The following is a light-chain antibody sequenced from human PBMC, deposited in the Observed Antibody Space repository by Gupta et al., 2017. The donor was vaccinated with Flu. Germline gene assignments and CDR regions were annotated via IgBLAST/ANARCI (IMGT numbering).Light chain of an antibody. CDR2: ENR. Sequence: QSVLTQPPSVSAAPGQAVTISCSGSSYNIGDNFGSWYQHLSVGAPKLLIYENRNRPSGIPDRFSGSKSGTSATLGTSGLQPGDESNYYCGTWDSSLTSWVFGGGTKLTVL. J-gene: IGLJ3*02. CDR1: SYNIGDNF. V-gene: IGLV1-51*02. CDR3: GTWDSSLTSWV.